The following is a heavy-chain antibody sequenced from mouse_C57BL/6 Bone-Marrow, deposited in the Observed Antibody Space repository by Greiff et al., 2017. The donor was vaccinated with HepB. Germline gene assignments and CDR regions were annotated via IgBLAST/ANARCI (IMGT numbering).Heavy chain of an antibody. J-gene: IGHJ4*01. CDR3: ARQLRQSHYYAMDY. CDR1: GYTFTDYN. V-gene: IGHV1-18*01. CDR2: INPNNGGT. Sequence: VQLQQSGPELVKPGASVKIPCKASGYTFTDYNMDWVKQSHGKSLEWIGDINPNNGGTIYNQKFKGKATLTVDKSSSTAYMELRSLTSEDTAVYYCARQLRQSHYYAMDYWGEGPSVTVSS. D-gene: IGHD2-12*01.